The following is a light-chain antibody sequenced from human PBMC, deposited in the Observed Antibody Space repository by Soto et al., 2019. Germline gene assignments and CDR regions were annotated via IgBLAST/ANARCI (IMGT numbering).Light chain of an antibody. CDR3: AAWDGSLNGWV. J-gene: IGLJ2*01. CDR1: SSNIGSNT. Sequence: QSVLTQAPSASGTPGQRVTISCSGRSSNIGSNTVSWYQQVPGTAPKLLIYSNDQRPSGVPDRFSGSKSGTSASLAIGGLQSEDEADYYCAAWDGSLNGWVFGGGTKVTV. V-gene: IGLV1-44*01. CDR2: SND.